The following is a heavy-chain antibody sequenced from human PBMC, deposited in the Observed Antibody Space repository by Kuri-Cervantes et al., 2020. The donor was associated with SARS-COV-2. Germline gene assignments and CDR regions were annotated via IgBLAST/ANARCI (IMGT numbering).Heavy chain of an antibody. V-gene: IGHV3-73*01. Sequence: GESLKISCEVSGFLFRASAIHWVRQGSGKGLEWVGRVRGKANNYAAAYAASVKGRFTIYRDDSKNMAYRQMNSLKTEDTAVYYCTTLIDYWGQGALVTVSS. CDR3: TTLIDY. CDR1: GFLFRASA. CDR2: VRGKANNYAA. J-gene: IGHJ4*02.